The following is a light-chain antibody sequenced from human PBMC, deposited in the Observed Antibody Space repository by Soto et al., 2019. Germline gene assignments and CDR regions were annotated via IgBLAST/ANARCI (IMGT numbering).Light chain of an antibody. J-gene: IGLJ3*02. CDR2: DNN. CDR3: GTWDSRLSGWV. Sequence: QSVLTQPPSVSAAPGQKVTISCSGSSSNIGNNYVSWYQQLPGTAPKVLIYDNNKRPSGIPDRFSGSKSGTSATLGITGLQNGDEGDYYCGTWDSRLSGWVFGGATKVTVL. CDR1: SSNIGNNY. V-gene: IGLV1-51*01.